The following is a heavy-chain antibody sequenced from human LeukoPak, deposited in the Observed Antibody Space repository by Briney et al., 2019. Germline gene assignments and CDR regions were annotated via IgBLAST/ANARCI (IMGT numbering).Heavy chain of an antibody. D-gene: IGHD6-13*01. CDR3: ARGPQLVDYYYVDV. Sequence: PSQTLLLTCAISQYSVSSNSAAWNWIRQSPSRGLEWLGRTYYRSKWYYDYAVSVKSRITINPDTSKNQFSLQPNSVTPDDTAVYYCARGPQLVDYYYVDVWGKGTTVTVSS. J-gene: IGHJ6*03. CDR1: QYSVSSNSAA. CDR2: TYYRSKWYY. V-gene: IGHV6-1*01.